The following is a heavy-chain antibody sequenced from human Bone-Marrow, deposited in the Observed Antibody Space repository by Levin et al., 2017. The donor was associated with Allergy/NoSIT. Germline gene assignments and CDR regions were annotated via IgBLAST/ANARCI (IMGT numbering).Heavy chain of an antibody. Sequence: LSLTCAASGFTFSSYSMNWVRQAPGKGLEWVSYISSSSSTMYYADSVKGRFTITRDNAKKSLYLQMDSLTSEDTGVYFCARDSYGDYAIDYWGQGTLVTVSS. V-gene: IGHV3-48*01. CDR1: GFTFSSYS. D-gene: IGHD4-17*01. CDR3: ARDSYGDYAIDY. CDR2: ISSSSSTM. J-gene: IGHJ4*02.